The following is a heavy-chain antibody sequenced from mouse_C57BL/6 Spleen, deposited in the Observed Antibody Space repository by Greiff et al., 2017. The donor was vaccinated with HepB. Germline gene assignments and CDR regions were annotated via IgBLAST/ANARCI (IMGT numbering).Heavy chain of an antibody. V-gene: IGHV1-82*01. CDR3: TGSSLYYAMDY. J-gene: IGHJ4*01. CDR2: IYPGDGDT. D-gene: IGHD1-1*01. CDR1: GYAFSSSW. Sequence: VQLQQSGPELVKPGASVKISCKASGYAFSSSWMNWVKQRPGKGLEWIGRIYPGDGDTNYNGKFKGKATLTADKSSSTAYMQLSSLTSEDSAVYFCTGSSLYYAMDYWGQGTSVTVSS.